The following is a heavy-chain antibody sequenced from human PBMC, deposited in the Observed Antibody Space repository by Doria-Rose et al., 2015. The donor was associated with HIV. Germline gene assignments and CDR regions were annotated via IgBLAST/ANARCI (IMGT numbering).Heavy chain of an antibody. D-gene: IGHD6-13*01. CDR1: GVSLSSPGMG. V-gene: IGHV2-26*01. CDR2: IFSDDER. Sequence: QESGPVLVKPTETLTLTCTVSGVSLSSPGMGVSWIRQPPGKALEWLANIFSDDERSYITALKSRLTISSGTSKSQVVLTMTDMDPVDTATYYCARIKSSRWYHKYYFDFWGQGTLVIVSA. CDR3: ARIKSSRWYHKYYFDF. J-gene: IGHJ4*02.